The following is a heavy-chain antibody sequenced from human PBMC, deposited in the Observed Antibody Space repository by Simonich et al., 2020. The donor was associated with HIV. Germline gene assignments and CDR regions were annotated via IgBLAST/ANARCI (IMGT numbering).Heavy chain of an antibody. Sequence: QVQLVQSGSELKKPGASVNVSCKASGYPFTTHAMNWVRQAPGQGLEWMEWINTNTGNPTYAQCFTGRFVFSLDTSVSTAYLQISSLKDEDTAVYYCVREVRSFDYWGQGTLVTVSS. CDR3: VREVRSFDY. CDR1: GYPFTTHA. D-gene: IGHD4-17*01. J-gene: IGHJ4*02. CDR2: INTNTGNP. V-gene: IGHV7-4-1*02.